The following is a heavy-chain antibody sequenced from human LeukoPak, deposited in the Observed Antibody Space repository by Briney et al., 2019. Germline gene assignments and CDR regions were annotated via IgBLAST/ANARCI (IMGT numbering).Heavy chain of an antibody. J-gene: IGHJ4*02. CDR1: GGSFSGYY. V-gene: IGHV3-11*01. D-gene: IGHD6-6*01. CDR3: ARSIAAPEGQDY. Sequence: LSLTCAVYGGSFSGYYWSWIRRAPGKGLEWVSYISSSGSTIYYADSVKGRFTISRDNAKNSLYLQMNSLRAEDTAVYYCARSIAAPEGQDYWGQGTLVTVSS. CDR2: ISSSGSTI.